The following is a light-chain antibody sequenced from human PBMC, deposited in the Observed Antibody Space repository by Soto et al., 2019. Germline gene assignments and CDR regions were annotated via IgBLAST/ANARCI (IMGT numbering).Light chain of an antibody. J-gene: IGLJ2*01. CDR2: DVT. Sequence: QSVLTQSASVSGSPGQSITIACTGTSSDVGGYNYVSWYQQYPGKAPKLMIYDVTNRPSGVSNRFSGSKSGNMASLTISGLQAEDEADYYCSSYTSSSTVVFGGGTKLTVL. CDR1: SSDVGGYNY. CDR3: SSYTSSSTVV. V-gene: IGLV2-14*01.